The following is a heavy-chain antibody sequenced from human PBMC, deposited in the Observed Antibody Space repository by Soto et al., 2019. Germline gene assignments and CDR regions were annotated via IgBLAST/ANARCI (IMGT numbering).Heavy chain of an antibody. V-gene: IGHV3-33*01. Sequence: QVHLVESGGGVVQPGRSLRLSCAASGFTFYTYGMHWVRQAPGKGLEWVAVIWFDGSNEYYADSVKGRFTISRDNSKNRLFLQMNSRRAEDAAVYYCARGGSGGAFFDYWGQGTLVTVSS. D-gene: IGHD3-16*01. CDR3: ARGGSGGAFFDY. CDR1: GFTFYTYG. CDR2: IWFDGSNE. J-gene: IGHJ4*02.